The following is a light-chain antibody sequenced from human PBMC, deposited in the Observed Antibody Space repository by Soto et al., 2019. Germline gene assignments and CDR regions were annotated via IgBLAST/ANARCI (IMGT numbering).Light chain of an antibody. CDR1: NIGSKS. CDR2: YDS. J-gene: IGLJ2*01. Sequence: SYELTQPPSVSVAPGKTASITCGGNNIGSKSVHWYQQKPGQAPVLVIYYDSDRPSGIPERFSGSNSGNTATLTISRVEAGDEADYYCQVWDSSSDHVVFGGGTKVTVL. CDR3: QVWDSSSDHVV. V-gene: IGLV3-21*04.